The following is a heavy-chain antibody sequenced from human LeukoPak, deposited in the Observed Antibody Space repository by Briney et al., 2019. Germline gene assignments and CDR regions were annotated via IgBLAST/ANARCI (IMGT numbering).Heavy chain of an antibody. Sequence: SETLSLTCTVSGGSISSSSYYWGWICQPPGKGLEWIGSIYYSGSTYYNPSLKSRVTISVDTSKNQFSLKLSSVTAADTAVYYCATSGWYLLPGVYWGQGTLVTVSS. CDR1: GGSISSSSYY. V-gene: IGHV4-39*01. CDR3: ATSGWYLLPGVY. D-gene: IGHD6-19*01. J-gene: IGHJ4*02. CDR2: IYYSGST.